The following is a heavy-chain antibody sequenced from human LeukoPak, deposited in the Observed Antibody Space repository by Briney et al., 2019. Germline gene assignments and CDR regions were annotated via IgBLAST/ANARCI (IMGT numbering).Heavy chain of an antibody. CDR3: ARLVGGSFSSVDY. CDR1: GYSFTSYW. V-gene: IGHV5-10-1*01. D-gene: IGHD1-26*01. J-gene: IGHJ4*02. Sequence: SGESLKISCKGSGYSFTSYWISWVRQMPGKGLEWMGRIDPSDSYTNYSPSFQGHVTISADKSISTAYLQWSSLKASDTAMYYCARLVGGSFSSVDYWGQGTLVTVSS. CDR2: IDPSDSYT.